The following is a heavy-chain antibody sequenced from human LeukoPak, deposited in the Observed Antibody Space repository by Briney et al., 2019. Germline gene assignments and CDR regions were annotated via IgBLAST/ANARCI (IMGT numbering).Heavy chain of an antibody. Sequence: SETLSLTCTVSGGSISSGDYYWSWIRQPPWKGLEWIGFIYYSGSTYYNPSLKSRVTISVDTSKDQFSLKLSSVTAADTAVYYCARDHAYGDERFDYWGQGTLVTVSS. D-gene: IGHD4-17*01. CDR2: IYYSGST. CDR3: ARDHAYGDERFDY. CDR1: GGSISSGDYY. J-gene: IGHJ4*02. V-gene: IGHV4-30-4*01.